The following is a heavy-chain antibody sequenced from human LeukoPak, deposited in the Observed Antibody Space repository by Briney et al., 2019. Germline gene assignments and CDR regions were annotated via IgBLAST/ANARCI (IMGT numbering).Heavy chain of an antibody. J-gene: IGHJ4*02. CDR3: ARVGSGSFRAYGDY. Sequence: PGGSLRLSCAASGFTFDDYGMSWVRQAPGKGLEWVSGINWNGGSTGYADSVKGRFTISRDNAKNSLYLQMNSLRAEDTALYYCARVGSGSFRAYGDYWGQGTLVTVSS. CDR1: GFTFDDYG. V-gene: IGHV3-20*04. CDR2: INWNGGST. D-gene: IGHD1-26*01.